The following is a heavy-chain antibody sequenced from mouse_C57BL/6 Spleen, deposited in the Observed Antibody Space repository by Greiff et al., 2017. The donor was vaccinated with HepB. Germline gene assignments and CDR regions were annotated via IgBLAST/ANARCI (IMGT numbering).Heavy chain of an antibody. CDR1: GYTFTSYW. Sequence: QVQLQQPGAELVKPGASVKMSCKASGYTFTSYWITWVKQRPGQGLEWIGDIYPGSGSTNYNEKFKSKATLTVDTSSSTAYMQLSSLTSEYSAVYYCARCYGGYFDVWGTGTTVTVSS. D-gene: IGHD1-1*01. CDR2: IYPGSGST. J-gene: IGHJ1*03. CDR3: ARCYGGYFDV. V-gene: IGHV1-55*01.